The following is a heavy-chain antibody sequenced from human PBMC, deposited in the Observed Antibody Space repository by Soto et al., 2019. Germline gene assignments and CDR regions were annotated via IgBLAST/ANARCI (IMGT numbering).Heavy chain of an antibody. CDR1: GGSISSGGYS. V-gene: IGHV4-30-2*01. CDR2: IYHSGST. J-gene: IGHJ2*01. Sequence: QLQLQESGSGLEKPSQTLSLSCAVSGGSISSGGYSWSWIRQPPGKGLEWIGYIYHSGSTYYNPSLKSRVTISVDRSKNQFSLKLSSVTAADTAVYYCARVPGLWGRGTLVTVSS. CDR3: ARVPGL.